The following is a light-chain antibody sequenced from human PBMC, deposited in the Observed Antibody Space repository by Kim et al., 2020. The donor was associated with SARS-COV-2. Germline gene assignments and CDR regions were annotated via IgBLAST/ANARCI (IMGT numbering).Light chain of an antibody. CDR3: AAWDDSLSGNWV. V-gene: IGLV1-47*01. CDR1: SSNIGSNY. J-gene: IGLJ3*02. CDR2: RNN. Sequence: QSVLTQPPSVSGAPGQRVTISCTGSSSNIGSNYVYWYQQLPGTAPKLLIYRNNQRPSGVPDRFSGSKSGTSASLAISGLRSEDEADYYCAAWDDSLSGNWVFGGGTQLTVL.